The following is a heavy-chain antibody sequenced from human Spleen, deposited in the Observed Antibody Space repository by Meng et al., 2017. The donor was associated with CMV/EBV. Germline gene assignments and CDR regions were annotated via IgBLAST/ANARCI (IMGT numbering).Heavy chain of an antibody. CDR3: ARQEYGFDI. CDR2: LSYDGSDK. J-gene: IGHJ3*02. Sequence: SCAASGFNFSSAAMHWVRQAPGKGLEWVTALSYDGSDKYYAASVKGRLTVSRDNSKNTLYFQMNSLRAEDTAVYYCARQEYGFDIWGQGTMVTVSS. V-gene: IGHV3-30*04. CDR1: GFNFSSAA.